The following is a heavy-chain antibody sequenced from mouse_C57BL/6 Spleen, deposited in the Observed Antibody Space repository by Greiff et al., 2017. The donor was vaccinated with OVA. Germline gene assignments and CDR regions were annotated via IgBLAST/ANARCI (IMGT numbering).Heavy chain of an antibody. CDR3: TRRGEYGNYVWFAY. CDR2: IDPETGGT. Sequence: QVQLKESGAELVRPGASVTLSCKASGYTFTDYEMHWVKQTPVHGLEWIGAIDPETGGTAYNQKFKGKAILTADKSSSTAYMELRSLTSEDSAVYYWTRRGEYGNYVWFAYWGQGTLVTVSA. J-gene: IGHJ3*01. CDR1: GYTFTDYE. V-gene: IGHV1-15*01. D-gene: IGHD2-10*02.